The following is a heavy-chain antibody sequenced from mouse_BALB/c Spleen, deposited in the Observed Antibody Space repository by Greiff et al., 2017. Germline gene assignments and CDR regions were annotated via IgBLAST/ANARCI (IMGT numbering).Heavy chain of an antibody. CDR2: ISSGGGNT. J-gene: IGHJ3*01. CDR3: ARSGGNYAWFAY. CDR1: GFTFSSYT. V-gene: IGHV5-9*03. D-gene: IGHD2-1*01. Sequence: EVMLVESGGGLVKPGGSLKLSCAASGFTFSSYTMSWVRQTPEKRLEWVATISSGGGNTYYPDSVKGRFTISRDNAKNNLYLQMSSLRSEDTALYYCARSGGNYAWFAYWGQGTLVTVSA.